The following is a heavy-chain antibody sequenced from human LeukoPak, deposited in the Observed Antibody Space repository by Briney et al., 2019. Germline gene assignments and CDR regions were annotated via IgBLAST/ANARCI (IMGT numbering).Heavy chain of an antibody. J-gene: IGHJ3*02. CDR2: ISYDGSNK. Sequence: PGGSLRLSCAASGFTFSSYAMHWVRQAPGKGLEWVAVISYDGSNKYYADSVKGRFTISRDNAKNSLYLQMNSLRAEDTAVYYCARDKSYVPGDAFDIWGQGTMVTVSS. V-gene: IGHV3-30-3*01. CDR3: ARDKSYVPGDAFDI. CDR1: GFTFSSYA. D-gene: IGHD5-18*01.